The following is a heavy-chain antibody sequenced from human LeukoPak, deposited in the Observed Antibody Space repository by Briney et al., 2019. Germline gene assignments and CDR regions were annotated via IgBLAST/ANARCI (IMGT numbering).Heavy chain of an antibody. D-gene: IGHD3-3*01. J-gene: IGHJ4*02. CDR2: IIPIFGTA. CDR1: GGTFSSYA. Sequence: ASVKVSCKASGGTFSSYAISWVRQAPGQGLEWMGGIIPIFGTANYAQKFQGRVTITADESTSTAYMEQSSLRSEDTAVYYCASAEYYDFWSGYTPFDYWGQGTLVTVSS. V-gene: IGHV1-69*13. CDR3: ASAEYYDFWSGYTPFDY.